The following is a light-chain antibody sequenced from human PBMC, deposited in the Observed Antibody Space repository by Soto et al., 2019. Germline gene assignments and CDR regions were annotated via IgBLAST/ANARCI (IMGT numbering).Light chain of an antibody. J-gene: IGKJ4*01. CDR3: QQYYITLT. CDR1: QSVLYTSKNKNY. V-gene: IGKV4-1*01. Sequence: IVMTQSPDSLAVSPGERATITCKSSQSVLYTSKNKNYLAWYQQKPGQPPKLLIYWASTLESGVPDRFRGSGSGTHFTLTISSLQGEDVADYYCQQYYITLTFGGATKVVIK. CDR2: WAS.